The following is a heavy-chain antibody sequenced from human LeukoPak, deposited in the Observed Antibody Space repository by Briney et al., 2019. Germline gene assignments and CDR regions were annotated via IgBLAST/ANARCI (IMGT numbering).Heavy chain of an antibody. CDR2: ISGSGGST. D-gene: IGHD1-26*01. CDR1: GFTFSSYA. CDR3: AKDRVGATLYFDY. V-gene: IGHV3-23*01. J-gene: IGHJ4*02. Sequence: GGSLRLSCAASGFTFSSYAMSWVRQAPGKGLEWVSSISGSGGSTYYADSVRGRFTIFRDNSKNTLYLQMNSLRAEDTAVYYCAKDRVGATLYFDYWGQGTLVTVSS.